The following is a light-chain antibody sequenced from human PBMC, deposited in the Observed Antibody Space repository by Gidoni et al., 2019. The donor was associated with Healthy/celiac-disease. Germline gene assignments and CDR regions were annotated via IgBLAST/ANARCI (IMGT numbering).Light chain of an antibody. V-gene: IGKV1-8*01. Sequence: AIRITQSPSSLSASTGDRVTITCRASQGISSYVAWYQQKPGKATKLLIYAASTLQSGVPSRSRGSGYGTDFTLTISCLQSEDFATYYCQEYYSYPLKTFGQGTKVEIK. CDR1: QGISSY. CDR2: AAS. CDR3: QEYYSYPLKT. J-gene: IGKJ1*01.